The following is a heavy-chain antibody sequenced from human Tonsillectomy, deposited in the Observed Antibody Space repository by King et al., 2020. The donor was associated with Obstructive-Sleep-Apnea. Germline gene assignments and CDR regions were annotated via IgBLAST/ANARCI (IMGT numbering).Heavy chain of an antibody. CDR3: AKDGELWSLYYFDY. Sequence: VQLVESGGGLVQPGRSLRPSCAASGFTFDDYAMHWVRQAPGKGLEWVSGISWNSGSIGYADSVKGRFTISRDNAKNSLYLQMNSLRAEDTALYYCAKDGELWSLYYFDYWGQGTLVTVSS. V-gene: IGHV3-9*01. CDR2: ISWNSGSI. CDR1: GFTFDDYA. J-gene: IGHJ4*02. D-gene: IGHD5-18*01.